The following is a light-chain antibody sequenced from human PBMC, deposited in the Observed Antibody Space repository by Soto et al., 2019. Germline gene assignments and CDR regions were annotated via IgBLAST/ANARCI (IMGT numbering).Light chain of an antibody. Sequence: DIQMTQSPSMLSASVGDRVTIACRASQSISRWLAWYQQKPGKAPKVLIWDASSLHSGVISRFSGSGSGTEFSLTISSVQREDVWTYYCQRYNGYSTWTCGQGTKVEIK. CDR2: DAS. CDR1: QSISRW. V-gene: IGKV1-5*01. CDR3: QRYNGYSTWT. J-gene: IGKJ1*01.